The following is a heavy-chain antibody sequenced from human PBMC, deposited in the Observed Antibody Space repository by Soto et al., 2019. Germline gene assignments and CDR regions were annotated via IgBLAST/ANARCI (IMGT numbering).Heavy chain of an antibody. J-gene: IGHJ6*01. Sequence: EVQLVESGGDLVQPGGSLRLSCAASGFTFSSYWMHWVRQAPGKGLVWVSPIKGDGGSTNSADSLQGRLTISRDNAKSTLYLEMNSLRAEDTAVYYCASGKTNVDALDVWGQGTAVTVSS. CDR3: ASGKTNVDALDV. CDR1: GFTFSSYW. V-gene: IGHV3-74*01. CDR2: IKGDGGST.